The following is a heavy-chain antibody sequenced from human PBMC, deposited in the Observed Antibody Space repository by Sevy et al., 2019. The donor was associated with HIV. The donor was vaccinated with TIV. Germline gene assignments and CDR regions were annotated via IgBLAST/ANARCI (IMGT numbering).Heavy chain of an antibody. D-gene: IGHD3-22*01. Sequence: SETLSLTCSVSGCSISGSFYWSWVRQPAGKGLEWIGSIYTSGSTNYNPSLKSRITMSVDTSKNQFSLRLKSVTAADTAVYYCARAPYYYDTSGYLSALVDVWGQGTTVTVSS. V-gene: IGHV4-4*07. CDR3: ARAPYYYDTSGYLSALVDV. J-gene: IGHJ6*02. CDR1: GCSISGSFY. CDR2: IYTSGST.